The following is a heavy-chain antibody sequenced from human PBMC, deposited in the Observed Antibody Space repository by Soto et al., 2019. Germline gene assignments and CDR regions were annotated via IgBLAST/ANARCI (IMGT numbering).Heavy chain of an antibody. J-gene: IGHJ3*02. Sequence: ASVKVSCKASGYTFTSYGISWVRQAPGQGLEWMGWISAYNGNTNYAQKLQGRVTMTTDTSTSTAYMELRSLRSDDTAVYYCAREYYYDSSGSFDAFDIWGQGXMVTV. CDR1: GYTFTSYG. D-gene: IGHD3-22*01. CDR3: AREYYYDSSGSFDAFDI. CDR2: ISAYNGNT. V-gene: IGHV1-18*04.